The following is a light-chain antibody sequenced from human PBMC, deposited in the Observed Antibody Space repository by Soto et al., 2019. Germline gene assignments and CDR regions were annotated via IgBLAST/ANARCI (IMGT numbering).Light chain of an antibody. CDR2: DAS. CDR1: QSINSW. CDR3: QQYNSYSYT. J-gene: IGKJ2*01. Sequence: DIQMTQSPSTLSASVGDRVTITCRASQSINSWLAWYQQKPGKAPKLLIYDASKLESGVPSRFSGSGSGTEFPLTISSLQPGDFATYYCQQYNSYSYTFGQGTKLEIK. V-gene: IGKV1-5*01.